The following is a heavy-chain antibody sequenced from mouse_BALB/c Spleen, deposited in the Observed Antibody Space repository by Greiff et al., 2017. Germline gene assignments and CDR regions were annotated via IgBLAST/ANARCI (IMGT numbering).Heavy chain of an antibody. J-gene: IGHJ1*01. Sequence: EVKLVESGGGLVQPGGSLKLSCAASGFDFSRYWMSWVRQAPGKGLEWIGEINPDSSTINYTPSLKDKFIISRDNAKNTLYLQMSKVRSEDTALYYCARWNYDWYFDVWGAGTTVTVSS. CDR3: ARWNYDWYFDV. CDR1: GFDFSRYW. V-gene: IGHV4-1*02. CDR2: INPDSSTI. D-gene: IGHD1-1*01.